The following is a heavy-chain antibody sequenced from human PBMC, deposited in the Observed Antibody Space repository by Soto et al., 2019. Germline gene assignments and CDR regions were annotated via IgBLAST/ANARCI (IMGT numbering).Heavy chain of an antibody. J-gene: IGHJ4*02. V-gene: IGHV4-4*02. CDR1: GLSISSDNW. CDR2: IHHSGST. D-gene: IGHD6-25*01. CDR3: ARDQGSDRGD. Sequence: QVQLQESGPGLVRPSGTVSLTCAVSGLSISSDNWWSWVRQPPGKGLEWIGEIHHSGSTNYNPSLKSRVTMSVVPSKDLFSLTLNSVTAADTAFYYCARDQGSDRGDWGQGTLVSVSS.